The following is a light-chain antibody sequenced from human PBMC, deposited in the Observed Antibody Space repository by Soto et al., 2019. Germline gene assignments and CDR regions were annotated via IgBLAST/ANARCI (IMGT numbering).Light chain of an antibody. CDR1: QDINNY. V-gene: IGKV1-33*01. CDR2: DAS. Sequence: DIQMTQSPSSLSASVGDRVTITCQASQDINNYLNWYQQKSGKAPKLLIYDASDLETGVPSRFSGSGSGTDFTLTISSLQPDDFATYYCQQYNSYWTFGQGTKVDIK. J-gene: IGKJ1*01. CDR3: QQYNSYWT.